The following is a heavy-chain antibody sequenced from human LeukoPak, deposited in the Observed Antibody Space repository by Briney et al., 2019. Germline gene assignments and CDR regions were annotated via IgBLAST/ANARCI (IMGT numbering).Heavy chain of an antibody. V-gene: IGHV3-53*01. CDR1: GFTVSNNY. D-gene: IGHD6-25*01. CDR2: IYSGDSA. J-gene: IGHJ4*02. Sequence: GGSLRLSCAASGFTVSNNYMSWVRQAPGKGLEWVSVIYSGDSAYYIDSVKGRFTISRDNSKNTLYLQMNSLRAEDTAVYYCAKDRLRLPFWGQGTLVIVSS. CDR3: AKDRLRLPF.